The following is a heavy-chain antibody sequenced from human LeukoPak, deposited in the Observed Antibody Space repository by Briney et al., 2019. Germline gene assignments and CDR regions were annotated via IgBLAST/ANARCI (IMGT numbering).Heavy chain of an antibody. D-gene: IGHD3-22*01. CDR3: ARNDYYDSSLFDY. CDR1: GGSISSSSYY. J-gene: IGHJ4*02. Sequence: SETLSLTCTVSGGSISSSSYYWGWIRQPPGKGLEWIGSIYYSGSTYYNPSLKSRVTISVDTSKNQFSLKLSSVTAADTAAYYCARNDYYDSSLFDYWGQGTLVTVSS. CDR2: IYYSGST. V-gene: IGHV4-39*01.